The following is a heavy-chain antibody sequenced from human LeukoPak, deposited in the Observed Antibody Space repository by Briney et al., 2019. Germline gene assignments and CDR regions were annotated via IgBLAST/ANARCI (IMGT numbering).Heavy chain of an antibody. Sequence: SQTLSLTCTVSSDSTYWGWIRQPAGKGLEWIGRIHTTGSTNYNPSLNSRATISLDTSNHQLSLKLSSVTAADTAVYYCARGAGTITNDAFDIWGQGTMVTVSS. J-gene: IGHJ3*02. CDR1: SDSTY. D-gene: IGHD1-1*01. CDR2: IHTTGST. CDR3: ARGAGTITNDAFDI. V-gene: IGHV4-61*02.